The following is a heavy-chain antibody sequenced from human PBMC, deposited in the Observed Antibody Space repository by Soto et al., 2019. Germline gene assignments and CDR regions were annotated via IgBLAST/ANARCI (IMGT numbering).Heavy chain of an antibody. CDR3: ARSRRKSTVTVY. J-gene: IGHJ4*02. CDR1: GGSISSGGYY. D-gene: IGHD4-4*01. Sequence: SETLSLTCTVSGGSISSGGYYWSWIRQHPGKGLEWIGYIYYSGSTYYNPSLKSRVTISVDTSKNQYSLKLSSVTAADTAVYYCARSRRKSTVTVYWGQGTMVTVSS. CDR2: IYYSGST. V-gene: IGHV4-31*03.